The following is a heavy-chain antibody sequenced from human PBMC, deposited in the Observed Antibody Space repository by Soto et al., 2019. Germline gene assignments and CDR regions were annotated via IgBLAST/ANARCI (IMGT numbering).Heavy chain of an antibody. CDR1: GDSIDTSSYC. CDR2: VCYRGTT. Sequence: SETLSLTCTVSGDSIDTSSYCWGWIRQPPGKGLEWIGSVCYRGTTYYNPSLKSRLTISVDTSKRQFSLKLSSVTAADAAVFYCARQGEHSSSYFFDSWGQGTLVTVSS. V-gene: IGHV4-39*01. J-gene: IGHJ4*02. D-gene: IGHD6-6*01. CDR3: ARQGEHSSSYFFDS.